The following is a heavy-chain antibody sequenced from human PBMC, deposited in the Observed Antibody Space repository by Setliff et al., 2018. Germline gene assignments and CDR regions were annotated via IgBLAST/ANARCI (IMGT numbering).Heavy chain of an antibody. CDR2: IKQDGSEK. D-gene: IGHD5-18*01. Sequence: QSGGSLRLSCAASGFTFSSYWMSWVRQAPGKGLEWVANIKQDGSEKYYVDSVKGRLTISRDNAKNSLYLQMNSLRAEDTAVYYCARDTPDTAMEPTAAFDIWGQGTMVTVSS. J-gene: IGHJ3*02. CDR3: ARDTPDTAMEPTAAFDI. CDR1: GFTFSSYW. V-gene: IGHV3-7*01.